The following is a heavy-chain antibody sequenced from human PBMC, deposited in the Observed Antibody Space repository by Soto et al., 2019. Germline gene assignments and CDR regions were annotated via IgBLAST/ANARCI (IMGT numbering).Heavy chain of an antibody. D-gene: IGHD5-12*01. Sequence: QVQLVESGGGVVQPGRSLRLSCAASGFTFSSNGMHWVRQAPGKGLEWVAVISYDGSNKYYADSVKGRFTISRDNSKNTLYLQMNSLRAEDTAVYYCAKSLVAAMGWVYYYGMDVWGQGTTVTVSS. CDR1: GFTFSSNG. V-gene: IGHV3-30*18. CDR2: ISYDGSNK. CDR3: AKSLVAAMGWVYYYGMDV. J-gene: IGHJ6*02.